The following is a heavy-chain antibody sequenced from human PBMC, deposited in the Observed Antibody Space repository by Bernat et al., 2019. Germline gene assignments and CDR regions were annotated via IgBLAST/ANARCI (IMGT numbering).Heavy chain of an antibody. CDR1: GFTFDSYS. D-gene: IGHD5-18*01. CDR3: ARAERAYSYGFQVY. V-gene: IGHV3-48*02. J-gene: IGHJ4*02. Sequence: EVQLVESGGGLVQPGGSLRLSCAASGFTFDSYSMNWVRQAPGKGLEWLPYISSGSSTIFYADSVKGRFTISRDNAKNSLYLRMNSLRDEDTAVYYCARAERAYSYGFQVYWGQGTLVTVSS. CDR2: ISSGSSTI.